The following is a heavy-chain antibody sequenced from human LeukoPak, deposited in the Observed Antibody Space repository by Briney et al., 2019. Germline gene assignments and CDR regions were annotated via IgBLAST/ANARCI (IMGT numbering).Heavy chain of an antibody. J-gene: IGHJ5*02. CDR3: ATLGYHLDP. CDR1: GFAFSAYE. V-gene: IGHV3-48*03. CDR2: IAGSDTRT. Sequence: PGGSLRLSCAASGFAFSAYEMNWVRQAPGKGLEWVSYIAGSDTRTYYADSVKGRFTIFRDNAKNSLYLQMNSLRAEDTALYYCATLGYHLDPWGQGTPVTVSS. D-gene: IGHD3-22*01.